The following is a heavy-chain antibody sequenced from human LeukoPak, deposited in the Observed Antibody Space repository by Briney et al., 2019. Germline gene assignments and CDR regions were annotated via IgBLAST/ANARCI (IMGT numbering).Heavy chain of an antibody. CDR3: ATYSGTYSLDY. J-gene: IGHJ4*02. V-gene: IGHV3-21*01. D-gene: IGHD1-26*01. Sequence: PGGSLRLSCAASGFTFSDYRMNWIRQAPGKGLEWVSSISSSSTYIYYADSVRGRFTISRDNAKTSLYLQMNSLRAEDTAVYYCATYSGTYSLDYWGQGTLVTVSS. CDR1: GFTFSDYR. CDR2: ISSSSTYI.